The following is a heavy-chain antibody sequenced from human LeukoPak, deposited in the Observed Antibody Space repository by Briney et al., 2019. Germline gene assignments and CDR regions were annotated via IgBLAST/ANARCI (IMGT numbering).Heavy chain of an antibody. D-gene: IGHD1-26*01. CDR1: GYTFTSYG. V-gene: IGHV1-18*01. CDR3: ARPSYSGSYRHYYYMDV. J-gene: IGHJ6*03. CDR2: ISAYNGNT. Sequence: GASVKVSCKASGYTFTSYGISWVRQAPGQGLEWMGWISAYNGNTNYAQKLQGRVTMTTDTSTSTAYMELRSLRSDDTAVYYCARPSYSGSYRHYYYMDVWGKGTTVTVSS.